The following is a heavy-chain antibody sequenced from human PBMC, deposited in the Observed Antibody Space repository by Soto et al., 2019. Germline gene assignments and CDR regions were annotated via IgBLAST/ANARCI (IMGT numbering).Heavy chain of an antibody. V-gene: IGHV3-30*18. J-gene: IGHJ3*02. Sequence: QVQLVESGGGVVQPGRSQRLSCAASGFTFSSYGMHWVRQAPGKGLEWVAVISYDGSNKYYADSVKGRFTISRDNSKNMLYLQMNSLRAEDTAVYYCAKSPGGYYSFDIWGQGTMVTVSS. CDR2: ISYDGSNK. D-gene: IGHD3-3*01. CDR1: GFTFSSYG. CDR3: AKSPGGYYSFDI.